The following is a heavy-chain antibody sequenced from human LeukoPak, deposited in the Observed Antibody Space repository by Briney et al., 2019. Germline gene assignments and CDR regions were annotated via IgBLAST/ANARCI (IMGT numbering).Heavy chain of an antibody. J-gene: IGHJ4*02. Sequence: GGSLRLSCAASGFTFTTYWMSWVRQAPGRGLEWVANINEDGGDKLYVDSVKGRFTISRDNAKNSLYLQMNRLRAEDTAVYYCAKAVDGRYDYWGQGTLVTVSS. CDR2: INEDGGDK. CDR1: GFTFTTYW. V-gene: IGHV3-7*01. CDR3: AKAVDGRYDY. D-gene: IGHD1-26*01.